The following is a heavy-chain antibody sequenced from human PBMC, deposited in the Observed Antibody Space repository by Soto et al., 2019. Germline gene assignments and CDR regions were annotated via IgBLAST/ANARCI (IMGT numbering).Heavy chain of an antibody. CDR1: GCSISSGYF. CDR2: IYHSGST. D-gene: IGHD2-15*01. V-gene: IGHV4-38-2*01. J-gene: IGHJ5*02. Sequence: SETLSLTCVVSGCSISSGYFWGWIRQPPVKALEFIGNIYHSGSTYYNPSLKSRASLSFDTYNNQFSLKLRSVTVADKAVYYCVRGLSEDWFDPWGQGTLVTVSS. CDR3: VRGLSEDWFDP.